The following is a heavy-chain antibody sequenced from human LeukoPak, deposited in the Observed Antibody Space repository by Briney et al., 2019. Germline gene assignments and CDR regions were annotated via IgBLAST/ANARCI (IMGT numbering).Heavy chain of an antibody. Sequence: ASVKVSCRASGYTFTGYYMHWVRQAPGQGLEWMGRINPNSGGTNHAQKFQGRVTMTRDTSISTAYMELSRLRSDDTAVYYCARVSGSYGVDYWGQGTLVTVSS. D-gene: IGHD1-26*01. J-gene: IGHJ4*02. V-gene: IGHV1-2*06. CDR2: INPNSGGT. CDR1: GYTFTGYY. CDR3: ARVSGSYGVDY.